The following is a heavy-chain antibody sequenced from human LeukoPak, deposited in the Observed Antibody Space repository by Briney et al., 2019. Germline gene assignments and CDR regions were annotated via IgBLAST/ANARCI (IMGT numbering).Heavy chain of an antibody. CDR1: GYTFTGYY. D-gene: IGHD2-15*01. V-gene: IGHV1-2*06. CDR2: INPNSGGT. CDR3: ARDQGYCSGGSCYSWVY. Sequence: ASVKVSCKATGYTFTGYYMHWVRQAPGQGLEWMGRINPNSGGTNYAQKFQGRVTMTRDTSISTAYMELSRLRSDDTAVYYCARDQGYCSGGSCYSWVYWGQGTLVTVSS. J-gene: IGHJ4*02.